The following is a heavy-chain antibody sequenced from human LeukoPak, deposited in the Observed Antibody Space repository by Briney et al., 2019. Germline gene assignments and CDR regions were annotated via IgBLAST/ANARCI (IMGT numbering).Heavy chain of an antibody. CDR2: INPSSGST. CDR3: ARDQRKAFDI. D-gene: IGHD1-14*01. V-gene: IGHV1-46*01. Sequence: GSLKVSCKASGYTFTRYYMHCVRQAPGQGVEWMGIINPSSGSTSYTQKFHGRVSMTRDTSTSTVYMELSSLSSGDSAVYNCARDQRKAFDIWGQGTMVTVST. CDR1: GYTFTRYY. J-gene: IGHJ3*02.